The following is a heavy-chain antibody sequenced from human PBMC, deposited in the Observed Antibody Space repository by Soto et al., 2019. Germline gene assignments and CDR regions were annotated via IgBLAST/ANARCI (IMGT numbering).Heavy chain of an antibody. D-gene: IGHD2-2*01. CDR2: IYYSGST. CDR1: GSSISSGGYY. Sequence: SETLSLTCTVSGSSISSGGYYWSWIRQLPGKGLEWIGYIYYSGSTYYNPSLKSRIIVSVDTSKNHFSLKLSSVTAADTAVYYCARGIVVKSVAMGWFDPWGQGTLGTGSS. J-gene: IGHJ5*02. V-gene: IGHV4-31*03. CDR3: ARGIVVKSVAMGWFDP.